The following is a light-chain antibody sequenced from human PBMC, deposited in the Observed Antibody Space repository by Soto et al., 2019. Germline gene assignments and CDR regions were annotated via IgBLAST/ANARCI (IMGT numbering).Light chain of an antibody. CDR3: QRNNSYST. V-gene: IGKV1-5*01. J-gene: IGKJ1*01. Sequence: DIQMTQSPSTLSASVGDRVSITCRASQSISGWLAWYQQKPGKAPKLLIYDASSLERGVPSRFSGSGSGTEFTLTISSLQPDDFATYYCQRNNSYSTFGQGTKVEIK. CDR1: QSISGW. CDR2: DAS.